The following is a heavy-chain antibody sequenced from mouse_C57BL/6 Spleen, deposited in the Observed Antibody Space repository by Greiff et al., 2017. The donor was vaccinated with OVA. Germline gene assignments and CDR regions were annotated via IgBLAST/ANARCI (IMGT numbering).Heavy chain of an antibody. CDR2: IWGDGST. Sequence: VKLVESGPGLVALSQCLSITCTVSGFSFTSYGVSWVRQPPGKGLEWLGVIWGDGSTNYHSALITRLSISKDNSNSQVFLKLNSLQTDDTATYYCAKPHYYYGSSYGYFDVWGTGTTVTVSS. CDR3: AKPHYYYGSSYGYFDV. V-gene: IGHV2-3*01. CDR1: GFSFTSYG. D-gene: IGHD1-1*01. J-gene: IGHJ1*03.